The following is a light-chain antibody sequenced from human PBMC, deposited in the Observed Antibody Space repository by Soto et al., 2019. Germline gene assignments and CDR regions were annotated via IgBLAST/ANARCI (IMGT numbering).Light chain of an antibody. V-gene: IGKV1-5*01. CDR1: QSISSW. CDR2: DAS. J-gene: IGKJ4*01. Sequence: DIQMTQSPSTLSASVGDRVTITCRASQSISSWLVWYQQKPGKAPKLLIYDASSLESGVPSRFSGSGSETAFTLTISSLQPDDFATYYCQQYNRYSFTFGGGTKVEI. CDR3: QQYNRYSFT.